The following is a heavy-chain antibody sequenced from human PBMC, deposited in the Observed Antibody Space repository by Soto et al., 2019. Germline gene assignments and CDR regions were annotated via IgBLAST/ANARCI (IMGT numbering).Heavy chain of an antibody. CDR1: GGSISSYD. V-gene: IGHV4-59*01. CDR3: ARADYYGSGSYVGFDY. CDR2: ISYSGNT. D-gene: IGHD3-10*01. J-gene: IGHJ4*02. Sequence: QVQLQESGPGLVKPSETLSLTCTVSGGSISSYDWSWIRQPPGKGLEWIGYISYSGNTNYNPPLKRRVTISVDTSKNQFSLNLSSVTAADRAVYYCARADYYGSGSYVGFDYWGPGTLVPVSS.